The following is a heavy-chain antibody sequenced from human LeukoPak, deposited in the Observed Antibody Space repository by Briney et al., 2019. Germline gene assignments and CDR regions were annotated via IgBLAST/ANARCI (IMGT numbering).Heavy chain of an antibody. CDR3: KALSTGFSHYDI. CDR1: GFSFSSYG. CDR2: ISVSAAT. J-gene: IGHJ3*02. Sequence: GSLRLSCAVSGFSFSSYGMSWVRQTPGKGLEWVSTISVSAATNYADSVKGRFTISRDNSKNTLYLQMNNLRAEDTALYSKKALSTGFSHYDIWGLGTMVTVSS. D-gene: IGHD1-1*01. V-gene: IGHV3-23*01.